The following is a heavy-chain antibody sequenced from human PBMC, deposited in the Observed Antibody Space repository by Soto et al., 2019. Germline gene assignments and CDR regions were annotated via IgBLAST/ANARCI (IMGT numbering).Heavy chain of an antibody. CDR3: ARRSVSSPGGFDF. J-gene: IGHJ5*01. CDR2: IDWDDDK. Sequence: SGPTLVNPTQTLTLTCTFSGFSLSMNGMCVSWIRQPPGKALEYLAHIDWDDDKYYSTSLKTRLTLSEDSSKNQVVLTMTNMDPVDTATYYCARRSVSSPGGFDFWGQGTLVTVSS. CDR1: GFSLSMNGMC. D-gene: IGHD3-3*01. V-gene: IGHV2-70*01.